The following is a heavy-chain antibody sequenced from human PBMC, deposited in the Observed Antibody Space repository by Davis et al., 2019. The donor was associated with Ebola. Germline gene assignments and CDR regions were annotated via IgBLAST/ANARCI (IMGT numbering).Heavy chain of an antibody. Sequence: ASVKVSCKASGYTFTGYYMHWVRQAPGQGLEWMGWINPNSGGTNYAQKLQGRVTMTTDTSTSTAYMELRSLRSDDTAVYYCARHTGYSSGWYNLYFQHWGQGTLVTVSS. V-gene: IGHV1-2*02. D-gene: IGHD6-19*01. J-gene: IGHJ1*01. CDR2: INPNSGGT. CDR1: GYTFTGYY. CDR3: ARHTGYSSGWYNLYFQH.